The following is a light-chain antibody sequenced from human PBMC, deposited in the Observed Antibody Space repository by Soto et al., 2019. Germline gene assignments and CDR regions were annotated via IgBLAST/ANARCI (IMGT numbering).Light chain of an antibody. CDR1: QSVSSSY. V-gene: IGKV3-20*01. CDR3: QQYGSSHT. Sequence: EIVLTQSPGTLSLSPGERATLSCGASQSVSSSYLAWYQQKPGQAPRLLIYAASSRATGIPDRFSGSGSGTDFTLTISRLEPEDFAVYYCQQYGSSHTFGQETRLEIK. J-gene: IGKJ5*01. CDR2: AAS.